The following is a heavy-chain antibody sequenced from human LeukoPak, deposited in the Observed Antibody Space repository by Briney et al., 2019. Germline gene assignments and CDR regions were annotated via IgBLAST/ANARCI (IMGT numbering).Heavy chain of an antibody. Sequence: GGSLRLFCAASGFTFSSYAMSWVRQAPGKGLEWVSAISGSGGSTYYADSVKGRFTISRDNSKNTLYLQMNSLRAEDTAVYYCAKEEYSSGWYPPAYWGQGTLVTVSS. J-gene: IGHJ4*02. CDR3: AKEEYSSGWYPPAY. CDR1: GFTFSSYA. V-gene: IGHV3-23*01. D-gene: IGHD6-19*01. CDR2: ISGSGGST.